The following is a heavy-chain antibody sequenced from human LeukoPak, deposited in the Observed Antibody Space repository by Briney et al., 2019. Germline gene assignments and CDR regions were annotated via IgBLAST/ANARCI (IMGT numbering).Heavy chain of an antibody. D-gene: IGHD5-18*01. CDR1: GGSFSGYY. J-gene: IGHJ2*01. CDR2: INHSGST. Sequence: SETLSLTCAVYGGSFSGYYWSWIRQPPGKGLEWIGEINHSGSTNYNPSPKSRVTISVDTSKNQFSLKLSSVTAADTAVYYCARVHAWIQLWYLKDPHWYFDLWGRGTLVTVSS. CDR3: ARVHAWIQLWYLKDPHWYFDL. V-gene: IGHV4-34*01.